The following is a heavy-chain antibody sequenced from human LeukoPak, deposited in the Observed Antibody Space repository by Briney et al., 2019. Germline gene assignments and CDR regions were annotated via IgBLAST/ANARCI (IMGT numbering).Heavy chain of an antibody. CDR3: EPIIRNGMDV. D-gene: IGHD5-24*01. CDR2: INHSGST. V-gene: IGHV4-34*01. CDR1: GGSFSGYY. Sequence: SETLSLTCAVYGGSFSGYYWSWIRQPPGKGLEWIGEINHSGSTNYNPSLKSRVTISVDTSKNQFSLKLSSVTAADTAVYYCEPIIRNGMDVWGQGTTVTVSS. J-gene: IGHJ6*02.